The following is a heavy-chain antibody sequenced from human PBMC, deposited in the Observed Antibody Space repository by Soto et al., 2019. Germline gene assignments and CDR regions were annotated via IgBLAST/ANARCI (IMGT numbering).Heavy chain of an antibody. CDR3: ARGAWAHTAMVNWFDP. Sequence: SETLSLTCTVSGGSISSSSYYWGWIRQPPGKGLEWIGSIYYSGSTYYNPSLKSRVTISVDTSKNQFSLKLSSVTAADTAVYYCARGAWAHTAMVNWFDPWGQGTLVTVSS. D-gene: IGHD5-18*01. J-gene: IGHJ5*02. V-gene: IGHV4-39*01. CDR2: IYYSGST. CDR1: GGSISSSSYY.